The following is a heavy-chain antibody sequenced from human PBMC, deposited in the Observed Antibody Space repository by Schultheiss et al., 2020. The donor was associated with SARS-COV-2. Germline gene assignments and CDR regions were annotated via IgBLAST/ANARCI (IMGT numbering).Heavy chain of an antibody. CDR3: ARDQKGVLRFLEWLLHL. D-gene: IGHD3-3*01. J-gene: IGHJ5*02. CDR2: ISYDGSNK. CDR1: GFTFSSYA. Sequence: GGSLRLSCAASGFTFSSYAMHWVRQAPGKGLEWVAVISYDGSNKYYADSVKGRFTISRDNSKNTLYLQMNSLRAEDTAVYYCARDQKGVLRFLEWLLHLLGQGTLVTVSS. V-gene: IGHV3-30*04.